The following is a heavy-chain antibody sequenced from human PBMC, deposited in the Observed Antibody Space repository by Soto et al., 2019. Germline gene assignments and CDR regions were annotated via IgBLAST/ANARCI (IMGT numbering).Heavy chain of an antibody. CDR3: ASSGWYRYYFDY. Sequence: GGSLRLSCAASGFTFSSYGMHWVSQAPGKGLEWVEVVWYDGSNKYYADSVKGRFTISRDKSKNTLYLQMNSLRAEDTAVYYCASSGWYRYYFDYWGQGALVTVSS. V-gene: IGHV3-33*01. J-gene: IGHJ4*02. D-gene: IGHD6-19*01. CDR1: GFTFSSYG. CDR2: VWYDGSNK.